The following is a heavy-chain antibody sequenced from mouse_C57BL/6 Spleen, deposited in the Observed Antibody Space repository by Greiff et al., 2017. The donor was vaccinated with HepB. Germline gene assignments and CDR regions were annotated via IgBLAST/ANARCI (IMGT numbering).Heavy chain of an antibody. CDR1: GFTFSDYY. V-gene: IGHV5-16*01. CDR3: ARVYYYGSSYVFAY. J-gene: IGHJ3*01. D-gene: IGHD1-1*01. CDR2: INYDGSST. Sequence: EVMLVESEGGLVQPGSSMKLSCTASGFTFSDYYMAWVRQVPEKGLEWVANINYDGSSTYYLDSLKSRFIISRDNAKNILYLQMSSLKSEDTATYYCARVYYYGSSYVFAYWGQGTLVTVSA.